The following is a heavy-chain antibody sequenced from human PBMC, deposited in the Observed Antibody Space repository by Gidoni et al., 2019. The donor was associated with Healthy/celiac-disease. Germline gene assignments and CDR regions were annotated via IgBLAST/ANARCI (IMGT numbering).Heavy chain of an antibody. J-gene: IGHJ6*02. CDR3: AREPRTYCSGGSCYYYGMDV. Sequence: EVQLVESGGGLVQPGGSLRRSCAASGFTFSSYSLSWVRQAPGKGLEWVANIKQDGSEKYYVDSVKGRFTISRDNAKNSLYLQMNSLRAEDTAVYYCAREPRTYCSGGSCYYYGMDVWGQGTTVTVSS. CDR1: GFTFSSYS. D-gene: IGHD2-15*01. CDR2: IKQDGSEK. V-gene: IGHV3-7*04.